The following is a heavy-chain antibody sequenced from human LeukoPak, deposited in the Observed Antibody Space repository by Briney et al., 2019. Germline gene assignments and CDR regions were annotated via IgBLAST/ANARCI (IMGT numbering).Heavy chain of an antibody. D-gene: IGHD3-22*01. J-gene: IGHJ4*02. CDR1: GFTLSSYG. V-gene: IGHV3-30*02. Sequence: GGSLRLSCAVSGFTLSSYGMHWVRQAPGRGLEWVTFIRFDGSTEYYADSVKGRFTISRDISKNTLFRQMNSLRAEETAFYFCAVIRDYVSSGKHYWGQGTLVTVSS. CDR2: IRFDGSTE. CDR3: AVIRDYVSSGKHY.